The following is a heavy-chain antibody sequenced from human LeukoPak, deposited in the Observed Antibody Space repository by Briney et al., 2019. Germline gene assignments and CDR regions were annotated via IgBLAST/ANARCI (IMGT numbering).Heavy chain of an antibody. CDR3: AKEKGDGLPFDY. V-gene: IGHV3-23*01. D-gene: IGHD5-24*01. CDR2: VNAKGDVT. Sequence: GGSLRLSCSASGFAFRNYGMAWVRQAPGKGLDFVSAVNAKGDVTFYADSVKGRFTMSRDSSKNTLYLQMNSLRAEDTAGYYCAKEKGDGLPFDYWGQGTLITVSS. CDR1: GFAFRNYG. J-gene: IGHJ4*02.